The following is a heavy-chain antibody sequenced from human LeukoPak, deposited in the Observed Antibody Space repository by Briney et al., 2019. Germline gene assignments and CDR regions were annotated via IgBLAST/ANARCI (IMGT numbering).Heavy chain of an antibody. V-gene: IGHV4-39*01. CDR3: ARPHSGGNFLGYDY. CDR1: GGSISSRSYY. D-gene: IGHD4-23*01. CDR2: IYYSGST. J-gene: IGHJ4*02. Sequence: SETLSLTCTVSGGSISSRSYYWGWIRQPPGKGLEWIGSIYYSGSTYCNPSLKSRVTISVDTSKNQFSLKLSSVTAADTAVYYCARPHSGGNFLGYDYWDQGTLVTVSS.